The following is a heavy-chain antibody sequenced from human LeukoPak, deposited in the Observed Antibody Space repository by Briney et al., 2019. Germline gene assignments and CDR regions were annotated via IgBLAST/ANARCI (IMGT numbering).Heavy chain of an antibody. CDR1: GFTFSSYS. D-gene: IGHD5/OR15-5a*01. V-gene: IGHV3-21*01. J-gene: IGHJ4*02. CDR2: IIYSSSYV. CDR3: ARCLRYYFDS. Sequence: GGALRLSCAASGFTFSSYSMNWVRQAPGKXLEWVSSIIYSSSYVYYPDSVKGRFTISRDNAKTSLYLQMNSLRAEDTAVYYCARCLRYYFDSWGQGTLVTVSS.